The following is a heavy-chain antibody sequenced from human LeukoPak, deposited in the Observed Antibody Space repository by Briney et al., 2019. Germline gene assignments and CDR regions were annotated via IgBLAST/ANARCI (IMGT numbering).Heavy chain of an antibody. J-gene: IGHJ4*02. Sequence: ASVKVSCKASGYSFTDYYIHWVRQAPGQGLEWMAWINPDTGDTKYIQKFQGRVTVTRDTSISTVYMELIRLTSDDTAVYYCTRDRVSVNDYWGQGTLVTVSS. V-gene: IGHV1-2*02. CDR1: GYSFTDYY. CDR2: INPDTGDT. CDR3: TRDRVSVNDY.